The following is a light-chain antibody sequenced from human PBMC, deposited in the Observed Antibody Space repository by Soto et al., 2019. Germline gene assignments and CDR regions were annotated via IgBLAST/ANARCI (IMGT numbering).Light chain of an antibody. V-gene: IGKV3-15*01. CDR3: QQYNIWPLT. Sequence: ETQMTQSPVTLSVSPGERVTLSCRASQSVSSDLAWYQKKPGQPPRLLIYGAPTRATGIPAKFSGSGSGTEFTLTINSLQSEDFALYYWQQYNIWPLTFGGGTRVQIK. CDR2: GAP. CDR1: QSVSSD. J-gene: IGKJ4*01.